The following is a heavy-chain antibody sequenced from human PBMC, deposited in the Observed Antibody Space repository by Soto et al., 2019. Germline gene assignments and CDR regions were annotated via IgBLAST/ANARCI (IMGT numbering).Heavy chain of an antibody. V-gene: IGHV3-7*01. CDR3: ARDLGRTAAGYYYYDAMDV. D-gene: IGHD2-2*01. J-gene: IGHJ6*02. CDR1: GFTFGDFW. Sequence: LRLSCAASGFTFGDFWMNWVRQAPGKGLEWVANIKEDGSEKYFLDSVKGRFTISRDNAKNSLYLQINSLRAEDTGVYYCARDLGRTAAGYYYYDAMDVWGQGTTVTVSS. CDR2: IKEDGSEK.